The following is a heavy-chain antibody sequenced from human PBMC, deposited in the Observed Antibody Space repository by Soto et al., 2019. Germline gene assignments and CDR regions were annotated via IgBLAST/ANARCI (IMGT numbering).Heavy chain of an antibody. CDR3: ARGQGSARSNYLDY. CDR1: GFSLSSSGVG. Sequence: QITLKESGPTVVKPTQTLTLTCTFSGFSLSSSGVGVGWIRPAPAKALEWLALIYWDDDKRYNPSLKNRLTIPKDTSRNQVVHTMTSMDPVDKATYYWARGQGSARSNYLDYWGQGTLVTVS. V-gene: IGHV2-5*02. D-gene: IGHD3-10*01. J-gene: IGHJ4*02. CDR2: IYWDDDK.